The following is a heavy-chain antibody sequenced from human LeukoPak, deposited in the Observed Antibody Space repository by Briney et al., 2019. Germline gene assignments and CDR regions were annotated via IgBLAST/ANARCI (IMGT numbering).Heavy chain of an antibody. Sequence: PSETLSLTCTVSGGSISSYYWSWIRQPPGKGLEWIGYIYYSGSTNYNPSLKSRVTISVDTSKNQFSLKLSSVTAADTAVYYCARAARGLRFLEWPQGFDYWGQGTLVTVSS. V-gene: IGHV4-59*08. CDR2: IYYSGST. J-gene: IGHJ4*02. D-gene: IGHD3-3*01. CDR1: GGSISSYY. CDR3: ARAARGLRFLEWPQGFDY.